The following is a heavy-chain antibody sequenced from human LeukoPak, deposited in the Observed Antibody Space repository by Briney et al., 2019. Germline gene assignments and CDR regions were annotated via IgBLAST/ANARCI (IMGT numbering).Heavy chain of an antibody. D-gene: IGHD3-22*01. CDR1: GFTFGDYA. Sequence: PGGSLRLSCTASGFTFGDYAMSWVRQAPGKGLEWVGFIRSKAYGGTTEYAASVKGRFTISRDDSKSIAYLQMNSLKTEDTAVYYRTRESSHYYDSSGYDYWGQGTLVTVSS. CDR3: TRESSHYYDSSGYDY. V-gene: IGHV3-49*04. J-gene: IGHJ4*02. CDR2: IRSKAYGGTT.